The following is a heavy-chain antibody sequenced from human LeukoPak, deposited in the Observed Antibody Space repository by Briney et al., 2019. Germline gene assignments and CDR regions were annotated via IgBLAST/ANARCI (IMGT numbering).Heavy chain of an antibody. D-gene: IGHD1-26*01. J-gene: IGHJ4*02. CDR1: GFTFSDYY. CDR2: ISSGGSVM. V-gene: IGHV3-11*04. Sequence: GGSLRLSCAASGFTFSDYYMSWIRQAPGKGVEWVSYISSGGSVMYYADSVKGRFTISRDNAKNSLYLQVNSLRAEDTAVYYCAGGGGSYYFDSWGQGTLVTVSS. CDR3: AGGGGSYYFDS.